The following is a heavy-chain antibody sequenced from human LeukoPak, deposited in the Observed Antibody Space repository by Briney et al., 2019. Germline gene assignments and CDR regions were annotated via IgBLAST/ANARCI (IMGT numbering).Heavy chain of an antibody. V-gene: IGHV1-24*01. J-gene: IGHJ5*02. Sequence: ASVKVSCKVSGYTLTELSIHWVRQAPGKGLEWMGGFDPEDDETIYTQNFQGRVTMTEDTSTDTAYMELSSLRSEDTAVYYCVIGSHDHAWFDPWGQGTLVTVSS. CDR2: FDPEDDET. CDR3: VIGSHDHAWFDP. CDR1: GYTLTELS. D-gene: IGHD3-16*01.